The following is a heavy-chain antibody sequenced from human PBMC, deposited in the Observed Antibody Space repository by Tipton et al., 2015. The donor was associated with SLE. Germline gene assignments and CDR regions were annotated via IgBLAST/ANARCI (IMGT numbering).Heavy chain of an antibody. CDR1: NGSITSLYDY. CDR3: ARDFQTIFGVVIIRYFDY. V-gene: IGHV4-39*07. Sequence: TLSLTCTVSNGSITSLYDYWGWVRQPPGKGLEWLGSVFYGGRYYYNASLRSRVTISVDTSKNQFSLKLSSVTAADTAVYYCARDFQTIFGVVIIRYFDYWGQGTLVTVSS. J-gene: IGHJ4*02. CDR2: VFYGGRY. D-gene: IGHD3-3*01.